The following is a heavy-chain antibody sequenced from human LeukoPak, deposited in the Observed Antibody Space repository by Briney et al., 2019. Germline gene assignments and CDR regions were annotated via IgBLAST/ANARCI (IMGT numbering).Heavy chain of an antibody. CDR2: IYYSGST. CDR3: ARVYSSSWYLDY. CDR1: GGSISSGDYY. Sequence: SETLSLTCTVSGGSISSGDYYWSWIRQPPGKGLEWIGYIYYSGSTYYNPSLKSRVTISVDTSKNQFSLKLSSVTAADTAVYYCARVYSSSWYLDYWGQGTLVTVSS. D-gene: IGHD6-13*01. J-gene: IGHJ4*02. V-gene: IGHV4-30-4*01.